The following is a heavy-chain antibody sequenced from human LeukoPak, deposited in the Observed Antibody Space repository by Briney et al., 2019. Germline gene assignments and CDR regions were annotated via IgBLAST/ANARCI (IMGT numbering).Heavy chain of an antibody. Sequence: SETLSLTCTVSGGSISSSSYYWGWIRQPPGKGLEWIGSIYYSGSTYYNPSLKSRVTISVDTSKNQFSLKLSSVTAADTAVYYCARLRGAYDYVWGSYRYTFFDYWGQGTLVTVSS. J-gene: IGHJ4*02. CDR1: GGSISSSSYY. CDR2: IYYSGST. D-gene: IGHD3-16*02. CDR3: ARLRGAYDYVWGSYRYTFFDY. V-gene: IGHV4-39*01.